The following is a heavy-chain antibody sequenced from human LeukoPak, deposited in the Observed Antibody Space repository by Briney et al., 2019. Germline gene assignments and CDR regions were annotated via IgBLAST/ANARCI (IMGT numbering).Heavy chain of an antibody. D-gene: IGHD3-22*01. CDR1: GGTFSSYA. CDR3: ARGLRYNYDSSGDRAADY. V-gene: IGHV1-69*13. CDR2: IIPIFGTA. J-gene: IGHJ4*02. Sequence: GASVKVSCKASGGTFSSYAISWVRQAPGQGLEWMGGIIPIFGTANYAQKFQGRVTITADESTSTAYMELSSLRSEDTAVYYSARGLRYNYDSSGDRAADYWGQGTLVTVSS.